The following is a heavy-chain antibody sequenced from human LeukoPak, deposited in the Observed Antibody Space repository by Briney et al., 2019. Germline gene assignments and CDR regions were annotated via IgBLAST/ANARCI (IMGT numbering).Heavy chain of an antibody. J-gene: IGHJ3*02. V-gene: IGHV4-34*01. CDR2: INHSGST. CDR3: ARGLNNRKSGRRFDVFEI. Sequence: KPSETLSLTCAVYGGSFSGYYWSWIRQPPGKGLEWIGEINHSGSTNYNPSLKSRVTISVDTSKNQFSLRLTSVTAAGTAVYYCARGLNNRKSGRRFDVFEIWGQGTMVTVSS. D-gene: IGHD1-14*01. CDR1: GGSFSGYY.